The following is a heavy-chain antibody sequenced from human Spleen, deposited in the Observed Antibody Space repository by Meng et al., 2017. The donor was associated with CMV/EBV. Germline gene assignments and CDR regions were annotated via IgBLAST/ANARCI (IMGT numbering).Heavy chain of an antibody. J-gene: IGHJ6*02. Sequence: ASVKVSCKASGYTFSDYGFSWVRQAPGQGPEWMGWISAYSGNTKYAEKFQGRVTITTDESTSTAYMELSSLRSEDTAVYYCARESYSSSSVYYYYYGMDVWGQGTTVTVSS. D-gene: IGHD6-6*01. CDR3: ARESYSSSSVYYYYYGMDV. V-gene: IGHV1-18*01. CDR2: ISAYSGNT. CDR1: GYTFSDYG.